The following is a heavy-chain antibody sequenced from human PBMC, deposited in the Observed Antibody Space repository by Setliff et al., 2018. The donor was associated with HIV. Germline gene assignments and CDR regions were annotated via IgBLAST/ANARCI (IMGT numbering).Heavy chain of an antibody. Sequence: PSETLSLTCTVSGGSISSSSYYWGWIRQPPGKGLEWIGNIYYSGSTYQNPSLKSRVTISVDTSKNQFSLKLSSVTAADTAVYYCAKDRRPVGGIHDPSPFDYWGQGTLVTVSS. CDR1: GGSISSSSYY. CDR3: AKDRRPVGGIHDPSPFDY. V-gene: IGHV4-39*02. CDR2: IYYSGST. D-gene: IGHD1-26*01. J-gene: IGHJ4*02.